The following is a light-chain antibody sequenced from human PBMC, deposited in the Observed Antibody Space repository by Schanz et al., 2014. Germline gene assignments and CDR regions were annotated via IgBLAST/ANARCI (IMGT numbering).Light chain of an antibody. V-gene: IGKV3-20*01. J-gene: IGKJ5*01. CDR2: GAS. Sequence: EIVLTQSPGTLSLSPGERATLSCRASQSVSSSHLAWYQQKPGQAPRLLIHGASSRATGIPDRFSGSGSGTDFTLTISRLEPEDFAVYYCQQYGSSPSITFGQGTRLEIK. CDR3: QQYGSSPSIT. CDR1: QSVSSSH.